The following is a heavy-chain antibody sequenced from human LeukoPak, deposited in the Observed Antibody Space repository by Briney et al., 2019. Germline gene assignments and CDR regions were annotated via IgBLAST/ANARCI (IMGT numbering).Heavy chain of an antibody. Sequence: GGSLRLSCAASGFTFSSYWMHWVRQAPGKGLVWVSRINSDGSSTSYADSVKGRFTISRDNAKNTLYLQMNSLRAEDTAVYYCARARTIFGVVITGYYYYTDVWGKGTTVTVSS. V-gene: IGHV3-74*01. J-gene: IGHJ6*03. CDR1: GFTFSSYW. D-gene: IGHD3-3*01. CDR2: INSDGSST. CDR3: ARARTIFGVVITGYYYYTDV.